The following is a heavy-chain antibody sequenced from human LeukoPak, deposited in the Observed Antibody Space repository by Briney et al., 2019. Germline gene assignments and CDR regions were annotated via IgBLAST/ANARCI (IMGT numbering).Heavy chain of an antibody. CDR2: ISHSGSA. CDR1: GFFISSGYS. V-gene: IGHV4-38-2*02. CDR3: ARDPLRPDVYYYYMDV. Sequence: SETLSLTCTVSGFFISSGYSWGWIRQPPGKGLEWIGSISHSGSAYYNPSLKSRVTLSIDTSKNQFSLTLDSVTDADTAVYYCARDPLRPDVYYYYMDVWGKGTTVTVSS. J-gene: IGHJ6*03.